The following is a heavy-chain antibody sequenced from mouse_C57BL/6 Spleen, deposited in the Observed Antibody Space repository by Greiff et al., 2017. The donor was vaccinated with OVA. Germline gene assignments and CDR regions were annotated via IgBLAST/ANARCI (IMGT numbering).Heavy chain of an antibody. J-gene: IGHJ2*01. Sequence: PLQQPSPSLFLPVPSFPFSPTSRFSPFPLSFLPFFPPRPVHFLSFLLFIYPSDRYTNYNQNFKGKATLTVDTSSSTAYMQLSSLTSEDSAVYYCARETAQAYYFDYWGQGTTLTVSS. CDR2: IYPSDRYT. CDR1: FSPFPLSF. V-gene: IGHV1-59*01. D-gene: IGHD3-2*02. CDR3: ARETAQAYYFDY.